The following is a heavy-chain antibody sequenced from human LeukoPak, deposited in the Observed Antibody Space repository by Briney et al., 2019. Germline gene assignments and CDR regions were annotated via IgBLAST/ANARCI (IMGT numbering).Heavy chain of an antibody. J-gene: IGHJ4*02. CDR3: ARHLLRTSTSFDY. CDR2: INHSGST. D-gene: IGHD1-14*01. Sequence: SETLSLTCAVYGGSFSGYYWSWIRQPPGKGLEWIGEINHSGSTNYNSSLKSRVTISIDTSKNQFSLKLSSVTAADTAVYYCARHLLRTSTSFDYWDQGNLVTVSS. CDR1: GGSFSGYY. V-gene: IGHV4-34*01.